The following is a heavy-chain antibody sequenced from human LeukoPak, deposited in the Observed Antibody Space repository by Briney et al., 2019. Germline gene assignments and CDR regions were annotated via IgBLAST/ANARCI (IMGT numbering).Heavy chain of an antibody. V-gene: IGHV4-4*07. Sequence: KPSETLSLTCTVSGGSISSYYWNWIRQPAGKGLEWIGRIYTSGSTNYNPSLKSRVTMSVDTSKNQFSLKLSSVTAADTAVYYCARGERYCSSTSCYTALVWFDPWGQGTLVTVSS. D-gene: IGHD2-2*02. CDR2: IYTSGST. J-gene: IGHJ5*02. CDR1: GGSISSYY. CDR3: ARGERYCSSTSCYTALVWFDP.